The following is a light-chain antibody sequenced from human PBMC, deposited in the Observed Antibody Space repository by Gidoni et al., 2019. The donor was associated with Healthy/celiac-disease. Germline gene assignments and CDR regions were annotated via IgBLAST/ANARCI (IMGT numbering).Light chain of an antibody. CDR2: KAS. CDR3: KQYKSYPWT. Sequence: LQMTPSPSTLSASVGDRVTITCRASQSISSWLAWYQQKPGKAPKLLIYKASSLESGVPSRFSGSGSGTEFTLTISSLQPDDFATYYCKQYKSYPWTFGQGTKVEIK. CDR1: QSISSW. V-gene: IGKV1-5*03. J-gene: IGKJ1*01.